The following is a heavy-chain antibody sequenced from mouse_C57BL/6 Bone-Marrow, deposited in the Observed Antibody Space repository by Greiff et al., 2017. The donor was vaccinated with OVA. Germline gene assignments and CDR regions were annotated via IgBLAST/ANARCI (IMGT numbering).Heavy chain of an antibody. D-gene: IGHD4-1*01. Sequence: DVQLQESGPGLVKPSQSLSLTCSVTGYSITSGYYWNWIRQFPGNKLEWMGYISYDGSNNYNPSLKNRISITRDTSKNQFFLKLNSVTTEDTATYYCAREELGAYWGQGTSVTVSS. CDR2: ISYDGSN. V-gene: IGHV3-6*01. J-gene: IGHJ4*01. CDR1: GYSITSGYY. CDR3: AREELGAY.